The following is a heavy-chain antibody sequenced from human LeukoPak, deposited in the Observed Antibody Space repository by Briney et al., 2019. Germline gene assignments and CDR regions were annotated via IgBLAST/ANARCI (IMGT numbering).Heavy chain of an antibody. CDR3: VRDLGGRSGH. D-gene: IGHD1-26*01. V-gene: IGHV3-74*01. Sequence: GGSLRLSCAASGFTFSSNWMHWVRQAPGKGLVWVSRIKDGSTTNYADSVKGRSTIFRDNAKNTLYLQMNSLRAEDTAVYYCVRDLGGRSGHWGQGTLVTVSS. J-gene: IGHJ4*02. CDR2: IKDGSTT. CDR1: GFTFSSNW.